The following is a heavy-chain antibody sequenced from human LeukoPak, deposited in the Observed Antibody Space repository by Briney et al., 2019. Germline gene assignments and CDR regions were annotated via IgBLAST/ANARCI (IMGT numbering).Heavy chain of an antibody. CDR3: ARDKSSTSCYDY. V-gene: IGHV4-59*01. J-gene: IGHJ4*02. Sequence: PSETLSLTCTVSGGSISSYYWSWIRQPPGKGLEWIGFIYYSGSTNYNPSLKSRVTMSVDTSKNQFSLQLSSVTAADTAVYYCARDKSSTSCYDYWGQGTLVTVSS. D-gene: IGHD2-2*01. CDR1: GGSISSYY. CDR2: IYYSGST.